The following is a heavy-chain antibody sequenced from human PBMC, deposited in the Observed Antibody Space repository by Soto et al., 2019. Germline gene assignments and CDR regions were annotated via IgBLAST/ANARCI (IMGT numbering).Heavy chain of an antibody. J-gene: IGHJ1*01. V-gene: IGHV3-23*01. CDR2: ISGSGGST. CDR3: AKLLFSSSPTEAHSRRDALPITVQ. D-gene: IGHD6-13*01. Sequence: GGCMTSSCAPFGINVESEGLSRVPPAAGKGLEWVSAISGSGGSTYYADSVKGRFTISRDNSKNTLYLQMNSLRAEDTAVYYCAKLLFSSSPTEAHSRRDALPITVQ. CDR1: GINVESEG.